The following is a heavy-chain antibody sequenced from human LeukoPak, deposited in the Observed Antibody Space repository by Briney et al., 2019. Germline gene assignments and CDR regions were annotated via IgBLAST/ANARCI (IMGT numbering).Heavy chain of an antibody. D-gene: IGHD6-13*01. Sequence: SETLSLTCTVSGGSISSGDYYWSWIRQPPGKGLEWIGYIYYSGSTYYNPSLKSRATISIDTSKNQFSLNLRSVAAADTAIYYCARLYSANLDYWGQGTLVTVSS. V-gene: IGHV4-30-4*01. CDR1: GGSISSGDYY. J-gene: IGHJ4*02. CDR2: IYYSGST. CDR3: ARLYSANLDY.